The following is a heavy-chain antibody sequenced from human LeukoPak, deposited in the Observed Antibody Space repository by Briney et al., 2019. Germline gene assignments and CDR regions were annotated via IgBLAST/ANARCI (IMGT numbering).Heavy chain of an antibody. Sequence: ASVKVSFKASGYAFTGYYMHWVRQAPGQGLEWMGWINPNSGGTNYAQKFQGRVTMTRDTSITTAYMELGRLRSDDTAVYYCARHVRVEAASRDYWGQGTLVTVSS. CDR3: ARHVRVEAASRDY. D-gene: IGHD6-13*01. CDR1: GYAFTGYY. V-gene: IGHV1-2*02. J-gene: IGHJ4*02. CDR2: INPNSGGT.